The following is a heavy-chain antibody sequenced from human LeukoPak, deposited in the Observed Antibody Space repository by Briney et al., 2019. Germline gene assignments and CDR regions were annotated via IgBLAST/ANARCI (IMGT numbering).Heavy chain of an antibody. J-gene: IGHJ6*02. CDR2: ISSGSSYL. V-gene: IGHV3-21*01. D-gene: IGHD2-8*01. CDR1: GFTFSSYS. CDR3: ARQYCANGVCYGVYNYYGMDV. Sequence: GGSLRLSCAASGFTFSSYSMNWVRQAPGKGLESVSSISSGSSYLYYADSVKGRFTISRDNAKNSLYLQMNSLRAEDTAVYYCARQYCANGVCYGVYNYYGMDVWGQGTTVTVSS.